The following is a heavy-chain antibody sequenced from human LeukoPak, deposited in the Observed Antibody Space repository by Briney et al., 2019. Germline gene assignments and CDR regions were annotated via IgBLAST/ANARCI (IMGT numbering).Heavy chain of an antibody. CDR3: ARSRGAKVYDY. CDR1: GGSFSGYY. J-gene: IGHJ4*02. V-gene: IGHV4-34*01. CDR2: INHSGST. D-gene: IGHD1-26*01. Sequence: SETLSLTCAVYGGSFSGYYWSWIRQPPGKGLEWIGEINHSGSTNYNSSLKSRVTISVDTSKNQFSLKLSSVTAADTAVYYCARSRGAKVYDYWGQGTLVTVSS.